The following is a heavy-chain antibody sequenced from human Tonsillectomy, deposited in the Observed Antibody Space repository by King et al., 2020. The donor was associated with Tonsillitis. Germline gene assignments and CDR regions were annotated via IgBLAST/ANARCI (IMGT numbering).Heavy chain of an antibody. V-gene: IGHV3-9*01. J-gene: IGHJ6*02. CDR1: GFTFDDYA. Sequence: VQLVESGGGLVQPGRSLRLSCAASGFTFDDYAMHWGRQAPGKGLEWVSGISWNSGSIGYADSVKGRFTISRDNAKNSLYLQMNSLRAEDTALYYCAKAFWSGFRSNYYYYGMDVWGQGTTVTVSS. CDR3: AKAFWSGFRSNYYYYGMDV. D-gene: IGHD3-3*01. CDR2: ISWNSGSI.